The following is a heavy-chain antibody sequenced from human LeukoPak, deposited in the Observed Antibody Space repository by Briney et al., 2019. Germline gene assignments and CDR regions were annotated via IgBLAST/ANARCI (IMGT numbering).Heavy chain of an antibody. J-gene: IGHJ3*02. CDR1: GGSFSGYY. CDR2: IKQDGSEK. Sequence: ETLSLTCAVYGGSFSGYYWSWVRQAPGKGLEWVANIKQDGSEKYYVDSVKGRFTISRDNAKNSLYLQMNSLRAEDTAVYYCARVTMIVVPAGLDAFDIWGQGTMVTVSS. D-gene: IGHD3-22*01. CDR3: ARVTMIVVPAGLDAFDI. V-gene: IGHV3-7*01.